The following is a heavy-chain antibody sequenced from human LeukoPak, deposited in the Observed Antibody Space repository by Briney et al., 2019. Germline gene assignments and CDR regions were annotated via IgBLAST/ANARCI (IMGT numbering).Heavy chain of an antibody. CDR3: ARESRGYSYGFDY. Sequence: GGSLRLSCAASGFTFSSYGMSWVRQAPGKGLEWVSAISGSGGSTYYADSVKGRFTISRDNSKNTLYLQMNSLRAEDTAVYYCARESRGYSYGFDYWGQGTLVTVSS. J-gene: IGHJ4*02. V-gene: IGHV3-23*01. CDR2: ISGSGGST. CDR1: GFTFSSYG. D-gene: IGHD5-18*01.